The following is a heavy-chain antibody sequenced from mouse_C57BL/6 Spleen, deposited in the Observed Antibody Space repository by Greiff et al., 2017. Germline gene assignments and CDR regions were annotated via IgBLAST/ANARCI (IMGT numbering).Heavy chain of an antibody. V-gene: IGHV5-4*01. J-gene: IGHJ1*03. CDR3: ARDRVTTIVAHWYFDV. D-gene: IGHD1-1*01. Sequence: EVQRVESGGGLVKPGGSLKLSCAASGFTFSSYAMSWVRQTPGKRLEWVATIRDGGSYTQYPDKVKGRVTISRDNAKNNLYLQMSHLMSENTAMYYCARDRVTTIVAHWYFDVWGTGTTVTVSS. CDR1: GFTFSSYA. CDR2: IRDGGSYT.